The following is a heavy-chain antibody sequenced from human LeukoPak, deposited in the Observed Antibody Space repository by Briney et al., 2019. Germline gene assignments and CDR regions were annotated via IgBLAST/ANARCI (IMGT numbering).Heavy chain of an antibody. CDR2: IIPILGIA. V-gene: IGHV1-69*04. CDR1: GGTFSSYA. J-gene: IGHJ6*02. D-gene: IGHD2-2*02. Sequence: SVKVSCKASGGTFSSYAISWVRQAPGQGLEWMGRIIPILGIANYAQKFQGRVTITADKSTSTAYMELSSLRSEDTAVYYCARDGPLTIVVVPAAINYYGMDVWGQGTTVTVSS. CDR3: ARDGPLTIVVVPAAINYYGMDV.